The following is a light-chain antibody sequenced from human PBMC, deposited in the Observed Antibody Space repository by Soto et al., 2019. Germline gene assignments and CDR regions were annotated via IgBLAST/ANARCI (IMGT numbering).Light chain of an antibody. V-gene: IGKV3-15*01. CDR2: GAS. J-gene: IGKJ1*01. Sequence: EMVMTQSPATLSVSPGEGAILSCRASQSVGGNLAWYQQRPGQAPRLLIYGASTRATGIPARFSGSGSGTQFTLTISSLQSEDFEVYHCHEYNTWPGTFGQGTKVEVK. CDR3: HEYNTWPGT. CDR1: QSVGGN.